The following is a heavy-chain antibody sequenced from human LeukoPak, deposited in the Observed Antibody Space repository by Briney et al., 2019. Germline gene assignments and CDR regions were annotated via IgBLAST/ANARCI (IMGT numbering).Heavy chain of an antibody. CDR2: ISSSGSTI. D-gene: IGHD6-13*01. CDR3: ARAMMTTAGGVFDY. V-gene: IGHV3-48*04. Sequence: GGSLRLSCAASGFPFSTYSMNWVRQAPGKGLEWVSYISSSGSTIYYADSVKGRFTISRDNAKNSLYLQMNSLRAEDTAVYYCARAMMTTAGGVFDYWGQGTLVTVSS. CDR1: GFPFSTYS. J-gene: IGHJ4*02.